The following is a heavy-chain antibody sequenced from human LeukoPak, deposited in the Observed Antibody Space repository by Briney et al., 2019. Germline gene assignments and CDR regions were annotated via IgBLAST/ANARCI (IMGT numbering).Heavy chain of an antibody. CDR2: IYYSGST. Sequence: SETLSLTCTVSGGSVSSGSYYWSWIRQPPGKGLEWIGNIYYSGSTNYNPSLKSRVTISVDTSKNQFSLKLSSVTAADTAVYYCARGELRRKVFDYWGQGTLVTVSS. CDR1: GGSVSSGSYY. D-gene: IGHD1-26*01. V-gene: IGHV4-61*01. J-gene: IGHJ4*02. CDR3: ARGELRRKVFDY.